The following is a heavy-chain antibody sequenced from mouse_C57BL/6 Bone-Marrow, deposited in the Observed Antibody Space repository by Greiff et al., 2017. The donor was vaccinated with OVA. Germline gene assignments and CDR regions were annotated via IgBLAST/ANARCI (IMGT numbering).Heavy chain of an antibody. D-gene: IGHD2-12*01. V-gene: IGHV5-4*01. CDR2: ISDGGSYT. Sequence: DVQLQESGGGLVKPGGSLKLSCAASGFTFSSYAMSWVRQTPEKRLEWVATISDGGSYTYYPDNVKGRFTISRDNAKNNLYLQMSHLKSEDTAMYYCARLPAWFAYWGQGTLVTVSA. CDR1: GFTFSSYA. CDR3: ARLPAWFAY. J-gene: IGHJ3*01.